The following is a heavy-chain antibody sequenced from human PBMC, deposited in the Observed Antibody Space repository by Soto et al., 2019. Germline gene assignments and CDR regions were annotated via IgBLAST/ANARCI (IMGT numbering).Heavy chain of an antibody. V-gene: IGHV3-23*01. CDR2: ISGSGGST. CDR1: GFTFSSYA. Sequence: GGSLRLSCAASGFTFSSYAMSWVRQAPGKGLEWVSAISGSGGSTYYADSVKGRFTMSRDNSKNTLYLQMNSLRAEDTAVYYCAKGHVYYDFWRGYSNWFDPWGQGTMVTVYS. J-gene: IGHJ5*02. D-gene: IGHD3-3*01. CDR3: AKGHVYYDFWRGYSNWFDP.